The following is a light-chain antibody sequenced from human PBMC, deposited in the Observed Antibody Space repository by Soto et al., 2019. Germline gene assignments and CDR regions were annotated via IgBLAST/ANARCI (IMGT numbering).Light chain of an antibody. CDR2: EVS. J-gene: IGLJ1*01. CDR1: SSDVGGYNF. CDR3: TSYTSSSTYV. V-gene: IGLV2-14*01. Sequence: QSALTQPASVSGSPGQSITISCTGTSSDVGGYNFVSWYQQYPGKAPKLMIYEVSNRPSGVSNRFSGSKSANTASLTISGLQAEDEADYYCTSYTSSSTYVFGTGTKLTVL.